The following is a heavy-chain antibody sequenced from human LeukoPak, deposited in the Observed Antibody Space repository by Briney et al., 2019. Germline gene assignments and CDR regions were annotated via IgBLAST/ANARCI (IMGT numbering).Heavy chain of an antibody. CDR3: PRENNWNDSYYYYMDV. D-gene: IGHD1-1*01. J-gene: IGHJ6*03. CDR1: GGSISSSSYY. CDR2: IYYSGST. Sequence: SETLSLTCTVSGGSISSSSYYWGCIRQPPGKGLEWIGSIYYSGSTYYNPSLKSRVTISVDTSKNQFSLKLSSVTAADTAVYYCPRENNWNDSYYYYMDVWGKGTSVTVSS. V-gene: IGHV4-39*07.